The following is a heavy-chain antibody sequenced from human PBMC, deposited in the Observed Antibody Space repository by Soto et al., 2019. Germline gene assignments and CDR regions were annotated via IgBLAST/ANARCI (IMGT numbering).Heavy chain of an antibody. CDR1: GGSISSSNW. CDR3: ARPVVVPAARGYYYYGMDV. CDR2: IYHSGST. Sequence: SETLSLTCAVSGGSISSSNWWSWVRQPPGKGLEWIGEIYHSGSTNYNPSLKSRVTISVDKSKNQFSLKLSSVTAADTAVYYCARPVVVPAARGYYYYGMDVWGQGTTVTVSS. V-gene: IGHV4-4*02. D-gene: IGHD2-2*01. J-gene: IGHJ6*02.